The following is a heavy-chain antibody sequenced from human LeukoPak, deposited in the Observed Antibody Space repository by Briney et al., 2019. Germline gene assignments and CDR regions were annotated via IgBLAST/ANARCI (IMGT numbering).Heavy chain of an antibody. D-gene: IGHD5-12*01. CDR1: GGTFSSYA. Sequence: SVKVSCKASGGTFSSYAISWVRQAPGQGLEWMGGIIPIFGTANYAQKFQGRVTITADESTSTAYMELSSLRSEDTAVYYCARGTHSGYDKFDYWGQGTLVTVSS. CDR2: IIPIFGTA. V-gene: IGHV1-69*13. CDR3: ARGTHSGYDKFDY. J-gene: IGHJ4*02.